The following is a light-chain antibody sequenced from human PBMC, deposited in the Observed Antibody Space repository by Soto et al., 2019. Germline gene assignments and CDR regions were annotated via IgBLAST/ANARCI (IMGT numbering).Light chain of an antibody. CDR2: EVN. CDR3: AAWDDSLSWV. CDR1: SSDVGGYNY. J-gene: IGLJ3*02. V-gene: IGLV2-8*01. Sequence: QSALTQPPSASGSPGQSVAISCTGTSSDVGGYNYVSWYQQHPGKAPKLMIYEVNKRPSGVPDRFSGSKSGNTASLTVSGLQAEDEADYYCAAWDDSLSWVFGGGTKLTVL.